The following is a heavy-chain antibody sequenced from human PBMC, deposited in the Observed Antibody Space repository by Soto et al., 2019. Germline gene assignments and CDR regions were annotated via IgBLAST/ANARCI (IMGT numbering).Heavy chain of an antibody. CDR3: ARVGAGTPENDYYYGMDC. Sequence: ASVKVSCKASGYTFTGYYMHWVRQAPGQGLEWMGWINPNSGGTNYAQKFQGWVTMTRDTSISTAYMELSRLRSDDTAVYYCARVGAGTPENDYYYGMDCWGQGTTVTVSS. CDR1: GYTFTGYY. D-gene: IGHD3-10*01. V-gene: IGHV1-2*04. CDR2: INPNSGGT. J-gene: IGHJ6*02.